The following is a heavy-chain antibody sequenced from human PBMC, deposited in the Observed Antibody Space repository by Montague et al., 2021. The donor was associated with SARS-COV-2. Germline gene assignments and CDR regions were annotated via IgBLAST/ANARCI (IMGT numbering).Heavy chain of an antibody. CDR1: GVSITSTNW. D-gene: IGHD4-11*01. V-gene: IGHV4-4*02. CDR3: AGKVLTVPADH. Sequence: SETLSLTCAVSGVSITSTNWWSLVRQPPGKGLEWIGEISYGGIATYNPSLKSRATISMDRSRNLFSLKLSSVTAADTAIYYCAGKVLTVPADHWGQGTLVTVS. J-gene: IGHJ5*02. CDR2: ISYGGIA.